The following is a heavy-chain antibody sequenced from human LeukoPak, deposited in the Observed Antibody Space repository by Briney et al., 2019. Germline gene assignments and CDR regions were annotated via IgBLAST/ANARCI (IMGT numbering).Heavy chain of an antibody. CDR3: ASGYSSSSYRGDY. V-gene: IGHV1-69*05. CDR2: IIPIFGTA. D-gene: IGHD6-6*01. Sequence: SSVKVSCKASGGTFSSYAISWVRQAPGQGLEWMGGIIPIFGTANYAQKFQGRVTITTDESTSTAYMELSSLRSEDTAVYYCASGYSSSSYRGDYWGQGTLVTVSS. CDR1: GGTFSSYA. J-gene: IGHJ4*02.